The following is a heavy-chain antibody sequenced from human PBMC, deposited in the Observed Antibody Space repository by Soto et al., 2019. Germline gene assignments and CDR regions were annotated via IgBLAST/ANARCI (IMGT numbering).Heavy chain of an antibody. CDR1: GGSISSSSYY. V-gene: IGHV4-39*01. CDR2: IYYSGST. D-gene: IGHD2-15*01. CDR3: ARMNKDCSGGSCYSLYYYYMDV. J-gene: IGHJ6*03. Sequence: SETLSLTCTVSGGSISSSSYYWGWIRQPPGKGLEWIGSIYYSGSTYYNPSLESRVTISVDTSKNQFSLKLSSVTAADTAVYYCARMNKDCSGGSCYSLYYYYMDVWGKGTTVTVS.